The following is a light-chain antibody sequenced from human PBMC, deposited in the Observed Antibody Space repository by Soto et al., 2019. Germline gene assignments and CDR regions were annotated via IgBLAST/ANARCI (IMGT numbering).Light chain of an antibody. CDR1: QSVKTF. Sequence: VMTQSPLSLSVTLGQPASISCRSSQSVKTFLVWYQQRPGQPPRLLIHDASSRATGIPDRFSGSGSGTDFTLTISRLEPEDFAVYYCQQYGSSGTFGQGTKVDIK. CDR3: QQYGSSGT. J-gene: IGKJ1*01. V-gene: IGKV3-20*01. CDR2: DAS.